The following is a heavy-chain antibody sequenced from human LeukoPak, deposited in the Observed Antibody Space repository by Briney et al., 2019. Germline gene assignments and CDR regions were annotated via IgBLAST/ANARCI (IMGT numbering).Heavy chain of an antibody. CDR2: IWYDGSNK. J-gene: IGHJ4*02. Sequence: GRSLRLSCAASGFIFSSYGIHWVRQAPGKGLEWVAVIWYDGSNKYYADSVKGRFTTSSDSSKNTLFLQMNSLRAEDTAVYYCARDVYGDGYNSFDYWGLGILVTVSS. V-gene: IGHV3-33*01. CDR1: GFIFSSYG. D-gene: IGHD5-24*01. CDR3: ARDVYGDGYNSFDY.